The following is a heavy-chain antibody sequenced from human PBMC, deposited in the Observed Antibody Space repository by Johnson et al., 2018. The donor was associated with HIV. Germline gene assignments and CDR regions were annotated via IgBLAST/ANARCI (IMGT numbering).Heavy chain of an antibody. Sequence: QVQLVESGGGVVQPGRSLRLSCAASGFTFSSYGMHWVRQAPGKGLEWVAVISYDGSNKYYADSVKGRFTISRDNSKNTLYLQMNSLRAEDTAVYYCAKDLDSSSWGAFDIWGQGTMVTVSS. D-gene: IGHD6-6*01. CDR1: GFTFSSYG. CDR3: AKDLDSSSWGAFDI. J-gene: IGHJ3*02. CDR2: ISYDGSNK. V-gene: IGHV3-30*18.